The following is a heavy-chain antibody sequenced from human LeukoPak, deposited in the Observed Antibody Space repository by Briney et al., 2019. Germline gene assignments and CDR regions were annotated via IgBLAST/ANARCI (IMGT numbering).Heavy chain of an antibody. CDR1: GGSVSHSSYY. V-gene: IGHV4-39*07. J-gene: IGHJ6*03. D-gene: IGHD2-8*01. CDR3: ARIGNNVGYYYYYLMDV. Sequence: SETLSLTCSVSGGSVSHSSYYWAWIRQSPGKGLEWIATIYYAGNTHYNPSLRSRVTISMDMSKNHFSLKLSSVTAADTAVYYCARIGNNVGYYYYYLMDVWGKGTTVTVSS. CDR2: IYYAGNT.